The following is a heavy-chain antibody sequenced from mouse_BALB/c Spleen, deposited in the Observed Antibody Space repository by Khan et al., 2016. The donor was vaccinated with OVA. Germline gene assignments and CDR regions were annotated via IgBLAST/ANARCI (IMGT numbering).Heavy chain of an antibody. CDR1: GFNIKDTY. CDR3: ARPSYDPRDFEV. V-gene: IGHV14-3*02. CDR2: IAPANGNT. J-gene: IGHJ1*01. Sequence: VQLQQSGAELVKPGASVKLSCTASGFNIKDTYLHWVKQRPEQGLEWIGRIAPANGNTQYDPKFPGKAAITSDTSSNPSYLQLNSLTSEDTAVDYCARPSYDPRDFEVWGAGTTVTVSS. D-gene: IGHD2-3*01.